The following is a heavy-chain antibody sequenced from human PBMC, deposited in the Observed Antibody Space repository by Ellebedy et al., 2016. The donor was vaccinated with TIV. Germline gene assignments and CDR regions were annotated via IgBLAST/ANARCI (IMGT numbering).Heavy chain of an antibody. CDR1: GYSFTSYW. V-gene: IGHV5-51*01. CDR3: ARLGVLAFLGGNDAFDI. Sequence: GESLKISCKGSGYSFTSYWIGWVRQMPGKGLEWMGIIYPGDSDTRYSPSFQGQVTISADKSISTAYLQWSSLKASDTAMYYCARLGVLAFLGGNDAFDIWGQGTMVTVSS. CDR2: IYPGDSDT. J-gene: IGHJ3*02. D-gene: IGHD3-16*01.